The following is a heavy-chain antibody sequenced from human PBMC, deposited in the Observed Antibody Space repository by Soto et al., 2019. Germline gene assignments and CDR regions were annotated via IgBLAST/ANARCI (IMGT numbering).Heavy chain of an antibody. V-gene: IGHV1-2*02. J-gene: IGHJ6*02. D-gene: IGHD1-26*01. CDR1: GYTFTGYY. CDR3: AKGGAIVAAGTRVYLYNAMDV. CDR2: INPNSGDT. Sequence: QVQLVQSGTEVKRPGDSVKVSCKASGYTFTGYYVHWVRQAPGQGLEWMGWINPNSGDTYLAQRFRGRVTMRRDTSIGTAYMELRGLTSDDTAEYYCAKGGAIVAAGTRVYLYNAMDVWGQGTTVTVSS.